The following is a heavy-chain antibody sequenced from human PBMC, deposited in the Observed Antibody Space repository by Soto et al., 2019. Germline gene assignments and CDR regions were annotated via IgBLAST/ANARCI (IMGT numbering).Heavy chain of an antibody. J-gene: IGHJ4*02. CDR1: GGSVSSDDYS. CDR2: IRDSGST. D-gene: IGHD2-8*01. V-gene: IGHV4-31*03. Sequence: QVQLQESGPGLVKPSQTLSVTCTVSGGSVSSDDYSWSWIRQHPGKGLEWIGYIRDSGSTYYNPSLEGRVTISVDTCKNRLSRRLRSVTAADTAVYYCARAMANYFDYWGQGTLVTASS. CDR3: ARAMANYFDY.